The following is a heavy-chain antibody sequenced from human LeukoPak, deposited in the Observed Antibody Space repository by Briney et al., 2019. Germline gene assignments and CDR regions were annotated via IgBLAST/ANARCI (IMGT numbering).Heavy chain of an antibody. CDR2: INPNSGGT. D-gene: IGHD5-18*01. CDR1: GYTFTGYY. J-gene: IGHJ4*02. Sequence: ASVKVSCKASGYTFTGYYMHWVRQAPGQGLEWMGWINPNSGGTNYARKFQGRVTMTRDTSISTAYMELSRLRSDDTAVYYCARLEGLTLVDTAGHWGQGTLVTVSS. CDR3: ARLEGLTLVDTAGH. V-gene: IGHV1-2*02.